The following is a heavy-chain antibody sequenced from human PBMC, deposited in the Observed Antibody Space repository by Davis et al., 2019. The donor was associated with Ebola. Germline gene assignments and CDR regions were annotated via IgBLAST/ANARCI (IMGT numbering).Heavy chain of an antibody. CDR3: ARGLGMGWFDP. CDR1: GGSFSTYY. CDR2: INHSGST. D-gene: IGHD6-13*01. V-gene: IGHV4-34*01. Sequence: SETLSLTCAVYGGSFSTYYWSWIRQPPGKGLEWIGEINHSGSTNYNPSLKSRVTILVDTSKNQFSLKLSSVTAADTAVYYCARGLGMGWFDPWGQGILVTVSS. J-gene: IGHJ5*02.